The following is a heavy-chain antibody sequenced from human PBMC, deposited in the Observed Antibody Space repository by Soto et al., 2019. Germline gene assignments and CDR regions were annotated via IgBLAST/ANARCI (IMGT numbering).Heavy chain of an antibody. J-gene: IGHJ6*02. Sequence: ASVKVSCKASGYTFTGYYMHWVRQAPGQGLEWMGWINPNSGGTNYAQKFQGWVTMTRDTSISTAYMELSRLRSDDTAVYYCARGSLGSLERDYGMDVWGQGTTVTVSS. CDR3: ARGSLGSLERDYGMDV. CDR1: GYTFTGYY. D-gene: IGHD7-27*01. V-gene: IGHV1-2*04. CDR2: INPNSGGT.